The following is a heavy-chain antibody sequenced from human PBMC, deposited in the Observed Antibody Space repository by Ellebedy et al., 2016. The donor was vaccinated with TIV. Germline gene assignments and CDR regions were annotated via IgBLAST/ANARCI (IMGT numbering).Heavy chain of an antibody. D-gene: IGHD6-13*01. J-gene: IGHJ6*02. CDR2: ISSSSSYI. CDR3: ARDSAGIAAAGRFYYYGMDV. V-gene: IGHV3-21*01. Sequence: GGSLRLSCAASGFTFSSYSMNWVRQAPGKGLEWVSSISSSSSYIYYADSVKGRFTISRDNAKNSLYLQMNSLRAEDTAVYYCARDSAGIAAAGRFYYYGMDVWGQGTTVTVSS. CDR1: GFTFSSYS.